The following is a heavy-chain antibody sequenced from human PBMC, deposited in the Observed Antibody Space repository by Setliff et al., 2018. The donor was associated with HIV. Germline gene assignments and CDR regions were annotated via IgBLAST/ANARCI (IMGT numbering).Heavy chain of an antibody. J-gene: IGHJ5*02. CDR2: LNPNSGAT. Sequence: ASVKVSCKGSGYTFSAYYLHWVRRAPGQGLEWMGWLNPNSGATKYAQNFQDRVTMTRDTSIITAYMDLSSLPSDDTAVYYCALAGLVSTARWNHWGRGTLVTVSS. CDR1: GYTFSAYY. CDR3: ALAGLVSTARWNH. V-gene: IGHV1-2*02. D-gene: IGHD1-26*01.